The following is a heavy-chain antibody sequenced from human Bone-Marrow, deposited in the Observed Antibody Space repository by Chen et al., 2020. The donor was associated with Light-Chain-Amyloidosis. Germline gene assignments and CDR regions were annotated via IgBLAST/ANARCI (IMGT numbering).Heavy chain of an antibody. V-gene: IGHV4-39*01. CDR1: GGSISINSYY. J-gene: IGHJ4*02. CDR3: ARMFGFCSGGSCYSAYFDY. Sequence: QLQLQEPGPGLVRPSETLSLTCTVPGGSISINSYYWGWIRQPPGKGLEWIGSMSYSGSTYYSPSLKSRVTISVDTPKNQFSLRLNSVTAADTALYYCARMFGFCSGGSCYSAYFDYWGQGALVTVSS. D-gene: IGHD2-15*01. CDR2: MSYSGST.